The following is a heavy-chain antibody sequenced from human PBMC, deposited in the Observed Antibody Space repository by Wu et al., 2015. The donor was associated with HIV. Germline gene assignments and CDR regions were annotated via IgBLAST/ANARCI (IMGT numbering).Heavy chain of an antibody. CDR3: ANRNRIGNMEAFDI. D-gene: IGHD1-1*01. CDR2: INPSENRV. J-gene: IGHJ3*02. CDR1: GYTFTGYY. V-gene: IGHV1-46*03. Sequence: QVQLVQSGAEVKKPGASVKVSCKASGYTFTGYYMHWVRQAPGQGPEWMGVINPSENRVSYAQRFQGRVTMTRDTSTSTVYMELSSLRSEDTAVYFCANRNRIGNMEAFDIWGQGTKVIVSS.